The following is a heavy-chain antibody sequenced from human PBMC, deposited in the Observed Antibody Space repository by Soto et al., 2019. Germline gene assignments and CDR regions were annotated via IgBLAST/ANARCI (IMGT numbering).Heavy chain of an antibody. CDR2: IIPILNTA. D-gene: IGHD2-15*01. CDR3: ARDLRSETFSTYYYYYGMDV. V-gene: IGHV1-69*11. CDR1: GGTFSSYA. Sequence: QVQLVQSGAEVKKPGSSVKVSCRASGGTFSSYAISWVRQAPGQGLEWMGGIIPILNTANYAQKFQGRVTITADESTGTAYMELRSLRSEDTAVYYCARDLRSETFSTYYYYYGMDVWGQGTTVTVSS. J-gene: IGHJ6*02.